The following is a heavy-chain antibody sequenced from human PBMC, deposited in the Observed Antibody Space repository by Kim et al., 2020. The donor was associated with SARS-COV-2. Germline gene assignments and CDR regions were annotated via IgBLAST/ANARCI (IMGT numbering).Heavy chain of an antibody. CDR3: ARSRRANENMDV. CDR1: GFTFSDYY. D-gene: IGHD2-8*01. CDR2: IRTNTYGGTR. V-gene: IGHV3-49*04. Sequence: GGSLRLSCTASGFTFSDYYMTWVRLAPGKGLEWVGLIRTNTYGGTREYAPSVKDRFTVSRDDSNSVAYLQLNSPRSEDTAVYSCARSRRANENMDVWGKG. J-gene: IGHJ6*03.